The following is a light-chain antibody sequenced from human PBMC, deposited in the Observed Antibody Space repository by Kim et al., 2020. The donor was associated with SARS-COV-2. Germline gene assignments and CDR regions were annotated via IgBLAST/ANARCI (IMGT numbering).Light chain of an antibody. CDR1: QSVSSY. CDR3: QQRSNWRT. Sequence: LSLSPGESATLSCRASQSVSSYLAWYQQKPGQAPRLLIYDASNRATGIPARFSGSGSGTDFTLTISSLEPEDFAVYYCQQRSNWRTFGQGTKLEI. CDR2: DAS. V-gene: IGKV3-11*01. J-gene: IGKJ2*01.